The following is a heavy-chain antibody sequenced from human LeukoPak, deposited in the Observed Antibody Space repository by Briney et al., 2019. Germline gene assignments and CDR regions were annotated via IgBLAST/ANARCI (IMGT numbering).Heavy chain of an antibody. Sequence: GGSLRLSCAASGFTFSSYAMSWVRQAPGKGLEWVSAISGSGGSTYYADSVKGRFTISRDNSKNTLYLQMNSLRVEDTAVYYCAKDRWVGATISHYFDYWGQGTLVTVSS. V-gene: IGHV3-23*01. CDR3: AKDRWVGATISHYFDY. D-gene: IGHD1-26*01. CDR2: ISGSGGST. J-gene: IGHJ4*02. CDR1: GFTFSSYA.